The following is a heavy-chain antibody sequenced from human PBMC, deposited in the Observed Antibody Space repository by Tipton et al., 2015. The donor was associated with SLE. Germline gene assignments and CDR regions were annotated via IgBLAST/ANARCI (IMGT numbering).Heavy chain of an antibody. J-gene: IGHJ4*02. CDR3: AKDFSRGGSRTAYFDY. Sequence: SLRLSCAASGFTFSNAWMSWVRQAPGKGLEWVGRIKSKTDGGTTDYAAPVKGRFTISRDDSKNTLYLQMNSLKTEDTAVYYCAKDFSRGGSRTAYFDYWGQGTLVTVSS. V-gene: IGHV3-15*01. CDR2: IKSKTDGGTT. D-gene: IGHD1-26*01. CDR1: GFTFSNAW.